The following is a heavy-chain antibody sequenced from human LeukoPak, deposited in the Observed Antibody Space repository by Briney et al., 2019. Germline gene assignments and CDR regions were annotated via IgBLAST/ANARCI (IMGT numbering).Heavy chain of an antibody. CDR1: GGSINSYY. V-gene: IGHV4-59*01. CDR3: ARDAAAGVFFDY. Sequence: SETLSLTCTVSGGSINSYYWNWIRQPPGKGLEWIGYIYYSGSTNYNPSLKSRLTISVDTSKNQFSLKMSSVTAADTAVYYCARDAAAGVFFDYRGQGTLVTVSS. D-gene: IGHD6-13*01. J-gene: IGHJ4*02. CDR2: IYYSGST.